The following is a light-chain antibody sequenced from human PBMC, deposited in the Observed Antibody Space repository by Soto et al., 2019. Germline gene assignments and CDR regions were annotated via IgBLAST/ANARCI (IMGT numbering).Light chain of an antibody. CDR1: QSVSSSY. J-gene: IGKJ5*01. Sequence: EVVFTQSPCTLSLSPGERATLSCRASQSVSSSYLAWYQQKPGQAPRLLIYDASNRATGIPARFSGSGSGTDFTLTIGSLEPDDFAVYYCQQCADWPITFGQGTRLEI. CDR3: QQCADWPIT. V-gene: IGKV3D-20*02. CDR2: DAS.